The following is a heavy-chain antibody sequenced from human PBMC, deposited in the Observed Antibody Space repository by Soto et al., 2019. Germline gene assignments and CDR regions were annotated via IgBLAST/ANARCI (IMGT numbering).Heavy chain of an antibody. V-gene: IGHV3-30*18. D-gene: IGHD3-10*01. CDR1: GFTFSSYG. J-gene: IGHJ5*02. CDR2: ISYDGSNK. CDR3: AKDPGYGSVPGWFDP. Sequence: PGGSLRLSCAAFGFTFSSYGMHWVRQAPGKGLEWVAVISYDGSNKYYADSVKGRFTISRDNSKNTLDLQMNSLRAEDTAGYYCAKDPGYGSVPGWFDPWGQGTLVTVSS.